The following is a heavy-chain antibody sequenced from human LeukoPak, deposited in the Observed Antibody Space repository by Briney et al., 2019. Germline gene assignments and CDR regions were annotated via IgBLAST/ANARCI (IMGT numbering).Heavy chain of an antibody. Sequence: SETLSLTCTVSGGSISSSSYYWGWLRQPPGKGLEWIGSIYYSGSTYYNPSLKSRVTISVDTSKNQFSLKLSSVTAADTAVYYCATSPSLGYCSGGSCYFDYWGQGTLVTVSS. CDR1: GGSISSSSYY. D-gene: IGHD2-15*01. V-gene: IGHV4-39*01. CDR3: ATSPSLGYCSGGSCYFDY. CDR2: IYYSGST. J-gene: IGHJ4*02.